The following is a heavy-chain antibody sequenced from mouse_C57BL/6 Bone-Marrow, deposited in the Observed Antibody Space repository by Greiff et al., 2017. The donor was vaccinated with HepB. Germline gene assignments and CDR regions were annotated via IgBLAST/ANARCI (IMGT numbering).Heavy chain of an antibody. V-gene: IGHV1-80*01. CDR1: GYAFSSYW. CDR2: IYPGDGDT. D-gene: IGHD1-1*01. J-gene: IGHJ2*01. Sequence: QVHVKQSGAELVKPGASVKISCTASGYAFSSYWMNWVKQRPGKGLEWIGQIYPGDGDTNYNGKFKGKATLTADKSSSTAYMQLSSLTSEDSAVYSGARAGCYGSSLYYFDDWGQGTTLTVSS. CDR3: ARAGCYGSSLYYFDD.